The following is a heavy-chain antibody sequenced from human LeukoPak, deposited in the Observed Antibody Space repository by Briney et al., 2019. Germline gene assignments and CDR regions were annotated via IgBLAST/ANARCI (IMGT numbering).Heavy chain of an antibody. CDR1: GFTFSPYG. CDR2: ISYDGNDK. D-gene: IGHD5-12*01. CDR3: ARYNGYDLNY. J-gene: IGHJ4*02. Sequence: GRSLRLSCAASGFTFSPYGMHWVRQAPGRGLEWVALISYDGNDKYYADSVKGRFTISRDNSKNTLFLQIYSLRAEDTATYYCARYNGYDLNYWGQGTLVIVSS. V-gene: IGHV3-30*03.